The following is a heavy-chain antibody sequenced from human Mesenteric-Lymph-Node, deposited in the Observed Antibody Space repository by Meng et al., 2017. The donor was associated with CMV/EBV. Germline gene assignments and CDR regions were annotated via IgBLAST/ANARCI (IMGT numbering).Heavy chain of an antibody. Sequence: ASVKVSCKASGYSFTSYDINWVRQATGQGLEWMGWISAYSGHTNYAQNLQGRVTMTTDTSTNIAHMELRSLTSDDTAVYYCARDMEGEGILWPRFDPWGQGTLVTVSS. CDR1: GYSFTSYD. D-gene: IGHD3-10*01. V-gene: IGHV1-18*01. J-gene: IGHJ5*02. CDR3: ARDMEGEGILWPRFDP. CDR2: ISAYSGHT.